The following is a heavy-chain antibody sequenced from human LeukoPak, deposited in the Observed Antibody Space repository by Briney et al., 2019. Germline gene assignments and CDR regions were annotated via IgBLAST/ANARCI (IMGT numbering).Heavy chain of an antibody. D-gene: IGHD6-19*01. CDR3: AREMYSSGWLNAFDI. CDR1: GFTFSSYG. CDR2: ISYDGINK. V-gene: IGHV3-30*03. J-gene: IGHJ3*02. Sequence: PGGSLRLSCAASGFTFSSYGMHWVRQAPGKGLEWVALISYDGINKHYADSVKGRFTISRDNAKNSLYLQMNSLRAEDTALYYCAREMYSSGWLNAFDIWGQGTMVTVSS.